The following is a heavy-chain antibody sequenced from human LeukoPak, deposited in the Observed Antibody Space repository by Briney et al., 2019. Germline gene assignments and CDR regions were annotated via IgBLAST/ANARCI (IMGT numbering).Heavy chain of an antibody. Sequence: PGGSLRLSCAASGFTFSSYAMHWVRQAPGKGLEWVAVISYDGSNKYYADSVKGRFTISRDNSKNTLYLQMNSLRAEDTAVYYCAKEPMIVVVMALFDPWGQGTLVTVSS. CDR1: GFTFSSYA. CDR2: ISYDGSNK. D-gene: IGHD3-22*01. CDR3: AKEPMIVVVMALFDP. J-gene: IGHJ5*02. V-gene: IGHV3-30-3*01.